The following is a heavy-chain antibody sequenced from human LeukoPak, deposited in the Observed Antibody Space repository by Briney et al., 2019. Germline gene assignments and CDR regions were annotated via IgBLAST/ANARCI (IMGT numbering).Heavy chain of an antibody. V-gene: IGHV3-23*01. CDR1: GFTFSSYA. D-gene: IGHD3-16*02. Sequence: PGGPLRLSCAASGFTFSSYAMSWVRQAPGKGLEWVSAISGSGGSTYYADSVKGRFTISRDNSKNTLYLQMNSLRAEDTAVYYCAKDWGYDISFDYVWGSYRPNTYYFDYWGQGTLVTVSS. CDR2: ISGSGGST. J-gene: IGHJ4*02. CDR3: AKDWGYDISFDYVWGSYRPNTYYFDY.